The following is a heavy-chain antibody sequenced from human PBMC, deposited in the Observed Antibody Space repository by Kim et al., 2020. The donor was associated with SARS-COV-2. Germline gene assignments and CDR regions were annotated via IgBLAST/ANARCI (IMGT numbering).Heavy chain of an antibody. D-gene: IGHD3-22*01. CDR3: ARQMGITMIVVVISTHFDY. Sequence: KSRVTISVDTSKNQFSLKLSSVTAAYTAVYYCARQMGITMIVVVISTHFDYWGQGTLVTVSS. J-gene: IGHJ4*02. V-gene: IGHV4-39*01.